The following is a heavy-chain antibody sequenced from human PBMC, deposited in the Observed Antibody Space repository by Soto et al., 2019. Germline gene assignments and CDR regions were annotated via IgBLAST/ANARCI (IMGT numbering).Heavy chain of an antibody. Sequence: HGESLKISCKGSGYGFSSHWVAWLRQMPGKGLEWVGIIYPGNSNTMYSPSFQGQVTISADTALSTTYLQWDTLKPSDTAIYFCAXDSHCDGGNCPMGGFDMWGQGTMVTVSS. J-gene: IGHJ3*02. V-gene: IGHV5-51*01. CDR1: GYGFSSHW. D-gene: IGHD2-15*01. CDR2: IYPGNSNT. CDR3: AXDSHCDGGNCPMGGFDM.